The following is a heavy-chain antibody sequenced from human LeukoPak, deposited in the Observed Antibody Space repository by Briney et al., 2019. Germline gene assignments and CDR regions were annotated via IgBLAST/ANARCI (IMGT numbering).Heavy chain of an antibody. Sequence: ASVKVSCNASGYTFTGYYMHWVRQAPGQGLEWMGWINPNSGGTNYAQKFQGWITMTRDTSISTAYMELSRLRSDDTAVYYCARWAAATYYDYWGQGTLVTVSS. V-gene: IGHV1-2*04. J-gene: IGHJ4*02. CDR3: ARWAAATYYDY. D-gene: IGHD6-13*01. CDR2: INPNSGGT. CDR1: GYTFTGYY.